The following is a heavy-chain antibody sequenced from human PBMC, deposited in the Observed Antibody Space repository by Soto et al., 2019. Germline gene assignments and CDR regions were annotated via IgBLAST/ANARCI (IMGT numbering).Heavy chain of an antibody. J-gene: IGHJ4*02. V-gene: IGHV3-74*01. CDR3: ASSIITPFDY. D-gene: IGHD1-20*01. CDR2: INSDGSST. CDR1: GFTFSDYW. Sequence: GGSLRLSCAASGFTFSDYWMHWVRQAPGKGLVWVSRINSDGSSTFYADSVKGRFTISRDNAKNTLYLQMNSLRAEDTAVYYCASSIITPFDYWGQGTLVTVSS.